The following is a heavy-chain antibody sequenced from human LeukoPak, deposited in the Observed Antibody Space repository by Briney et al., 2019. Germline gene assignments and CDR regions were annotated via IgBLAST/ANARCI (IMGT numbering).Heavy chain of an antibody. CDR2: IYYSGST. CDR3: ARDQGRWLVRTFDY. J-gene: IGHJ4*02. D-gene: IGHD6-19*01. CDR1: GGSFSGYY. Sequence: SETLSLTCAVYGGSFSGYYWSWIRRPPGKGLEWIGNIYYSGSTYYNPSLKSRVTISVDTSKNQFSLKLSSVTAADTAVYYCARDQGRWLVRTFDYWGQGTLVTVSS. V-gene: IGHV4-34*01.